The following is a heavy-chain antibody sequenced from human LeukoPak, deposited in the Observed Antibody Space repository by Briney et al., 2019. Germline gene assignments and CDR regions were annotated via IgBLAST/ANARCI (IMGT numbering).Heavy chain of an antibody. J-gene: IGHJ4*02. V-gene: IGHV3-48*01. CDR2: ISSSSSTI. CDR3: AKGGPTDFWSGYLDY. Sequence: PGGSLRLSCAASGFTFSSYSMNWVRQAPGKGLEWVSYISSSSSTIYYADSVKGRFTISRDNSKNTLYLQMNSLRAEDTAVYYCAKGGPTDFWSGYLDYWGQGTLVTVSS. CDR1: GFTFSSYS. D-gene: IGHD3-3*01.